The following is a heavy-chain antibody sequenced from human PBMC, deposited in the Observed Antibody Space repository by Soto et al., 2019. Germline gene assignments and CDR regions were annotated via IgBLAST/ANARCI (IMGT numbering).Heavy chain of an antibody. CDR1: GGSISSYY. CDR2: IYYSGST. CDR3: ARVVCSGGSCYRYYYYYMDV. Sequence: SETLSLTCTVSGGSISSYYWSWIRQPPGKGLEWIGYIYYSGSTNYNPSLKSRVTISVDTSKNQFSLKLSSVTAADTAVYYCARVVCSGGSCYRYYYYYMDVWGKGTTVTVSS. J-gene: IGHJ6*03. V-gene: IGHV4-59*12. D-gene: IGHD2-15*01.